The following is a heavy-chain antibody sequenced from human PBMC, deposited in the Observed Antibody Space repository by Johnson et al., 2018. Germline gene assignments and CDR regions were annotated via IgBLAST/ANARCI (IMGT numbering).Heavy chain of an antibody. D-gene: IGHD2-15*01. J-gene: IGHJ6*02. Sequence: EVQLVESGGGLVQPGGSLRLSCVVSGFRISSYWMSWVRQGPGKGLEWVANINQDESEKYYVGSVKGRFTISRDNAKNSLDLQMNSLRAEDTAVYYCARVRVVDYYGMDVGGQGTTVTVSS. CDR3: ARVRVVDYYGMDV. V-gene: IGHV3-7*01. CDR1: GFRISSYW. CDR2: INQDESEK.